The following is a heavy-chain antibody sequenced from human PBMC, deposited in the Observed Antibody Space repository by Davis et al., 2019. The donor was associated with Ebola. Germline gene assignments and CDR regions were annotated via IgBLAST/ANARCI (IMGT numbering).Heavy chain of an antibody. CDR3: AKARRDYYTVYYFDY. CDR1: GFTFEDYT. J-gene: IGHJ4*02. Sequence: PGGSLRLSCAASGFTFEDYTMHWVRQAPGKGLEWVSLITWDGDRTYYVDSVKGRFTISRDNSKNSLYLQMNSLRTEDTALYYCAKARRDYYTVYYFDYWGQGTLVTVSS. D-gene: IGHD3-22*01. CDR2: ITWDGDRT. V-gene: IGHV3-43*01.